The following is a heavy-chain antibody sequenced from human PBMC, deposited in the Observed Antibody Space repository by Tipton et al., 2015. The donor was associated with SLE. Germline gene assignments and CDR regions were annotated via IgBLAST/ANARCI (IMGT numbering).Heavy chain of an antibody. Sequence: TLSLTCAVYGGSFSVYHWTWIRQPPGKGLEWIGEINHSGSTKYNPSLKSRVTISVDTSKNQFSLKLSSVTAADTAVYYCARNPTSYCSGGSCYSPWFDPWGQGTLVTVSS. V-gene: IGHV4-34*01. CDR1: GGSFSVYH. J-gene: IGHJ5*02. CDR3: ARNPTSYCSGGSCYSPWFDP. CDR2: INHSGST. D-gene: IGHD2-15*01.